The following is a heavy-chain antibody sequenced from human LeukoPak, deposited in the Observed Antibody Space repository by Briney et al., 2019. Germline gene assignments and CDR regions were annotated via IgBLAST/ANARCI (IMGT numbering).Heavy chain of an antibody. CDR2: IIPIFGTA. J-gene: IGHJ4*02. V-gene: IGHV1-69*13. D-gene: IGHD5-24*01. CDR1: GGTFSSYA. CDR3: ARLGRDGYEAY. Sequence: SVTVSCTASGGTFSSYAISWVRQAPGQGLEWMGGIIPIFGTANYAQKFQGRVTITADESTSTAYMELSSLRSEDTAVYYCARLGRDGYEAYWGQGTLVTVSS.